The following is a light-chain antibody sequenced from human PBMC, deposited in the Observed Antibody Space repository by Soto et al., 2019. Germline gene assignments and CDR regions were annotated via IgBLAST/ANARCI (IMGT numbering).Light chain of an antibody. V-gene: IGKV3-20*01. CDR3: QQYGSSIT. Sequence: EIELTQSPGTLSLSPGESATLSCRASQSVSSSYLAWYQQKPGQAPSLVIYGASNRATGIPDRFRGRGSGTDFALTIRRLEPEDFAVYYCQQYGSSITFGQGTRLEIK. J-gene: IGKJ5*01. CDR2: GAS. CDR1: QSVSSSY.